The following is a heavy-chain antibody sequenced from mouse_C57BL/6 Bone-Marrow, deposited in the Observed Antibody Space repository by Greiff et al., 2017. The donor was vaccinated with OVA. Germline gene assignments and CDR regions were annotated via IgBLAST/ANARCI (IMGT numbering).Heavy chain of an antibody. CDR1: GFNIKDDY. CDR2: IDPENGDT. J-gene: IGHJ3*01. Sequence: EVQLQESGAELVRPGASVKLSCTASGFNIKDDYMHWVKQRPEQGLEWIGWIDPENGDTEYASKFQGKATITADTSSNTAYLQLSSLTSEDTAVYYCTTYWFAYWGQGTLVTVSA. CDR3: TTYWFAY. V-gene: IGHV14-4*01.